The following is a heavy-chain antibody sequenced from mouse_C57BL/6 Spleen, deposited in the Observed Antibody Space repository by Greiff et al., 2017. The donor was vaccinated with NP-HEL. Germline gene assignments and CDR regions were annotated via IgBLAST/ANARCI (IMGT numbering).Heavy chain of an antibody. Sequence: EVQVVESEGGLVQPGSSMKLSCTASGFTFSDYYMAWVRQVPEKGLEWVANINYDGSSTYYLDSLKSRFIISRDNAKNILYLQMSSLKSEDTATYYCARDEGSYYFDYWGQGTTLTVSS. CDR3: ARDEGSYYFDY. CDR2: INYDGSST. V-gene: IGHV5-16*01. J-gene: IGHJ2*01. CDR1: GFTFSDYY.